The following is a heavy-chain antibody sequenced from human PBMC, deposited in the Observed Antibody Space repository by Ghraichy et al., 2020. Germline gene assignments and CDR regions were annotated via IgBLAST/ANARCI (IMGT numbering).Heavy chain of an antibody. CDR3: ATERSGSYRALYAFDI. J-gene: IGHJ3*02. D-gene: IGHD1-26*01. V-gene: IGHV1-24*01. CDR1: GYTLTELS. CDR2: FDPEDGET. Sequence: ASVKVSCKVSGYTLTELSMHWVRQAPGKGLEWMGGFDPEDGETIYAQKFQGRVTMTEDTSTDTAYMELSSLRSEDTAVYYCATERSGSYRALYAFDIWGQGTMVTVSS.